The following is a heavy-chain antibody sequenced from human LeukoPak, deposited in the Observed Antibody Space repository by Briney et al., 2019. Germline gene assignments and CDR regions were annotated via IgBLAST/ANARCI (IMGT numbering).Heavy chain of an antibody. CDR2: ISGSGGST. D-gene: IGHD3-22*01. V-gene: IGHV3-23*01. J-gene: IGHJ4*02. CDR3: AKVAPGIVAVITTVLDY. CDR1: GFTFSSYA. Sequence: GGSLRLSCAASGFTFSSYAMSWVRQAPGKGLEWVSAISGSGGSTYYADSVKGRFTISRDNSKNTLYLQMNSLRAEDTAVYYCAKVAPGIVAVITTVLDYWGQGTLVTVSS.